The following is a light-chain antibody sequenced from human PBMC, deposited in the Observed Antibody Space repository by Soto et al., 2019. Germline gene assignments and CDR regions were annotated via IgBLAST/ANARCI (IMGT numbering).Light chain of an antibody. Sequence: DIQMTQSPSTLSASVGDRVTITCRASQSISNLLAWYHHKPGKAPKLLIYKASSLESGVPSRFSGSGSGTEFTLTVSSLQPDDFATYYCQQYSGSSPWTFGQGTKVEVK. J-gene: IGKJ1*01. CDR3: QQYSGSSPWT. CDR1: QSISNL. CDR2: KAS. V-gene: IGKV1-5*03.